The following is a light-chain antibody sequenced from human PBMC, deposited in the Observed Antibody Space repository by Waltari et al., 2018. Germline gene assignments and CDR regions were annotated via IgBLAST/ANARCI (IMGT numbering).Light chain of an antibody. CDR2: SDN. V-gene: IGLV1-44*01. J-gene: IGLJ3*02. CDR1: SSNIGSNT. CDR3: AAWDDSLNAVV. Sequence: QSVVTQPPSASGTPGQWVTISCSGSSSNIGSNTVTWYQQPPGTAPKLLVYSDNQRPSWVPDRFSGSKSGTSASLAISGLQSEDEAGYYCAAWDDSLNAVVFGGGTKLTVL.